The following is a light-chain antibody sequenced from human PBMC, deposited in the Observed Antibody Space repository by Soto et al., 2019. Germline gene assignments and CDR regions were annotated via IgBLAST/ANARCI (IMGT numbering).Light chain of an antibody. CDR2: LNSDDSH. Sequence: QSVLTQSPSASASLGASVKLTCTLSSGHSSYAIAWHQQQPEKGPRYLMKLNSDDSHSKGDGIPDRFSGSSSGAERYLTISSLQSEDEADYSCQTWGTGGVFGGGTKLTVL. V-gene: IGLV4-69*01. CDR3: QTWGTGGV. J-gene: IGLJ2*01. CDR1: SGHSSYA.